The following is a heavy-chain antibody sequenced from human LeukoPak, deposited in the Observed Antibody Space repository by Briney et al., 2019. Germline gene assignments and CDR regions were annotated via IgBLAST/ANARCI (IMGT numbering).Heavy chain of an antibody. CDR3: AASGWTPGLDY. Sequence: SETLSLTCAIYSGPFSGYYWNWIRQPPAKGLEWIGEINHSGFTNYDPSLNSRVTMSVDTSKNQFSLNLTSVTAADTAVYYCAASGWTPGLDYWGQGTPVTVSS. CDR1: SGPFSGYY. V-gene: IGHV4-34*01. D-gene: IGHD6-19*01. J-gene: IGHJ4*02. CDR2: INHSGFT.